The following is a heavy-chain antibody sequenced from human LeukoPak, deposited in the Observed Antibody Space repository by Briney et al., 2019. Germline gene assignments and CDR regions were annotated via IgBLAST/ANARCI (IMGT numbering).Heavy chain of an antibody. V-gene: IGHV4-38-2*01. Sequence: SETLSLTCAVSGYSISSGYYWGWIRQPPGKGLEWIGSIYHSGSTYYNPSLKSRVTISVDTSKNQFSLKPSSVTAADTAVYYCARTAEYYYDSSGYFDYWGQGTLVTVSS. CDR2: IYHSGST. D-gene: IGHD3-22*01. J-gene: IGHJ4*02. CDR3: ARTAEYYYDSSGYFDY. CDR1: GYSISSGYY.